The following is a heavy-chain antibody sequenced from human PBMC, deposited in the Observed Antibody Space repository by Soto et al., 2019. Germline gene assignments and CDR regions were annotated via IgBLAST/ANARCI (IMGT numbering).Heavy chain of an antibody. CDR3: AHRLSVATTFDY. Sequence: QITLKESGPTLMKPAQTRTLTCTFSGFSLTTRGVGVGWFRQPPGKPLEWLALIYWDDDKRYSPSLKTRLTITKDTSKNQVVLTMTNMDLVDTATYYCAHRLSVATTFDYWGQGILVTVSS. V-gene: IGHV2-5*02. D-gene: IGHD1-1*01. CDR2: IYWDDDK. J-gene: IGHJ4*02. CDR1: GFSLTTRGVG.